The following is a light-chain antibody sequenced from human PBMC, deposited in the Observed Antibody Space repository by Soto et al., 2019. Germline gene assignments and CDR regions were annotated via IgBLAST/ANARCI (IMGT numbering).Light chain of an antibody. Sequence: EIVVTQSPGTLSLSPGERATLSCRASQSVSSSYLAWYQQKPGQAPRLLIYDESSRGTGIPDRFSGSGSGTGFTLTISRLEREDFAVYYCQQDGSSPFTVRQGTRLGIK. CDR2: DES. CDR1: QSVSSSY. V-gene: IGKV3-20*01. CDR3: QQDGSSPFT. J-gene: IGKJ5*01.